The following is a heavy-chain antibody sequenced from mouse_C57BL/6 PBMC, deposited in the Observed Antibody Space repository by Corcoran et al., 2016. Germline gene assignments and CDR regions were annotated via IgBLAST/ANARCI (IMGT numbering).Heavy chain of an antibody. CDR2: INPNNGGT. J-gene: IGHJ3*01. V-gene: IGHV1-26*01. CDR3: ARRPIYYYGSSPGFAY. Sequence: EVQLQQSGPELVKPGASVKISCKASGYTFTDYYMNWVKQSHGKSLEWIGDINPNNGGTSYNQKFKGKATLTVDKSSSTAYMELRSLTSEDSAVHYCARRPIYYYGSSPGFAYWGQGTLVTVSA. D-gene: IGHD1-1*01. CDR1: GYTFTDYY.